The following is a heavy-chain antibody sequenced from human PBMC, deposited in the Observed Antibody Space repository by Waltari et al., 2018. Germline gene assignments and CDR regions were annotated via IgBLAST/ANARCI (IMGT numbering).Heavy chain of an antibody. V-gene: IGHV3-7*01. J-gene: IGHJ4*02. CDR1: GFTFRNNW. D-gene: IGHD6-13*01. CDR3: TRCGDDSSWYWRN. CDR2: INKDGRDK. Sequence: EVQLVESGGGLVQPGGSLRLSCAASGFTFRNNWMTWVRQAPGKGMEGVANINKDGRDKDSVESVKGRFTIARDNAKNSLYLQLNSLRADDTAVYYCTRCGDDSSWYWRNWGQGTLVTVSS.